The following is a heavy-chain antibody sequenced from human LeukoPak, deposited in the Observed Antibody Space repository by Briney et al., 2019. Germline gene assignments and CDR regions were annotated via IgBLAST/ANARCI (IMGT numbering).Heavy chain of an antibody. CDR2: INSDGSSI. Sequence: PGGSLRLSCAASGFTFSSYWMHWVRQAPGKGLMWVSRINSDGSSISYADSVKGRFTISRDNAKDTLYLQMNSLRAEDTAVYYCTRDREQQPTYDYWGQGTLVTVSS. CDR3: TRDREQQPTYDY. V-gene: IGHV3-74*01. CDR1: GFTFSSYW. D-gene: IGHD6-13*01. J-gene: IGHJ4*02.